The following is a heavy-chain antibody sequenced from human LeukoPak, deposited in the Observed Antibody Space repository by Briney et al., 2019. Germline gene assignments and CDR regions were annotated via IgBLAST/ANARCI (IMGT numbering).Heavy chain of an antibody. CDR2: ISSSGSYI. Sequence: GGSLRLSCAASGFTFSSYSMNWVRQAPGKGLEWVSSISSSGSYIYYADSVKGRFTISRDNVKNSLYLQMNSLRAEDTAVYYCARDYCSGGSCLDYWGQGTLVTVSS. CDR3: ARDYCSGGSCLDY. V-gene: IGHV3-21*01. J-gene: IGHJ4*02. CDR1: GFTFSSYS. D-gene: IGHD2-15*01.